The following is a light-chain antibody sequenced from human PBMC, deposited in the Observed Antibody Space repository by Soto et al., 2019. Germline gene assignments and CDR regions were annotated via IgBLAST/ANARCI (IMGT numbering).Light chain of an antibody. CDR2: LEGSGSY. CDR1: RGHSSYI. CDR3: ETWDSNTRV. V-gene: IGLV4-60*03. J-gene: IGLJ2*01. Sequence: QLVLTHSSSASASLGSSVKLTCTLSRGHSSYIIAWHQQQPGKAPRYLMKLEGSGSYNKGSGVPDRFSGSSSGADRYLTISNLQSEDEADYYCETWDSNTRVFGGGTQLTVL.